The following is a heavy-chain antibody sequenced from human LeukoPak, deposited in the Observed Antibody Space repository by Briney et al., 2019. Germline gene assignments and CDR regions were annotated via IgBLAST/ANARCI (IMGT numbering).Heavy chain of an antibody. Sequence: GGSLRLSCAASGFTFSSYGMHWGRQAPGKGLEWVAVIWYDGSNKYYADSVKGRFTISRDNSKNTLYLQMNSLRAEDTAVYYCASDRGYGGNSSVVEDAFDIWGQGTMVTVSS. V-gene: IGHV3-33*08. D-gene: IGHD4-23*01. J-gene: IGHJ3*02. CDR2: IWYDGSNK. CDR1: GFTFSSYG. CDR3: ASDRGYGGNSSVVEDAFDI.